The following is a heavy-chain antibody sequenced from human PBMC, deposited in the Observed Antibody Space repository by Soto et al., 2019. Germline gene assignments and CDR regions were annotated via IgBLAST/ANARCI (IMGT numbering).Heavy chain of an antibody. CDR1: GFTFNSHG. V-gene: IGHV3-30*18. CDR3: AQDRTAILAEVSWLES. D-gene: IGHD5-12*01. CDR2: ISYDGSNK. J-gene: IGHJ5*02. Sequence: QVLLVESGGGVVQPGGSLTLSCVGSGFTFNSHGMHWVRQAPGKGLEWVAVISYDGSNKYYEESVKGRFTISRDNSRNTVYLQLNSLRAEDTALYYCAQDRTAILAEVSWLESWGQGTLVTASA.